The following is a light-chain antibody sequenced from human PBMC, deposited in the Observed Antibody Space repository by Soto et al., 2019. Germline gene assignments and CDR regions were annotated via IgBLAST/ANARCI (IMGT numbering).Light chain of an antibody. CDR2: GAS. Sequence: IVLIHSPGPLSLSPGERATLSCRASQSVSSSYLAWYQQKPGQAPRLLIYGASSRATGIPDRFSGSGSGTEFTLTISSLQSEDFAVYYCQQYNNWITFGQGTRLEIK. CDR1: QSVSSSY. CDR3: QQYNNWIT. J-gene: IGKJ5*01. V-gene: IGKV3-20*01.